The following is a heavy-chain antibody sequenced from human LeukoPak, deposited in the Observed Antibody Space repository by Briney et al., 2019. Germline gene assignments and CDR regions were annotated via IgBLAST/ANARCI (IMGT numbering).Heavy chain of an antibody. J-gene: IGHJ4*02. D-gene: IGHD3-16*01. CDR1: GFTFTNAW. CDR2: IKSKTDGGTI. V-gene: IGHV3-15*01. CDR3: ASDFQKGIIGVDY. Sequence: PGGSLRLSCAASGFTFTNAWMSWVRQAPGKGLEWVGRIKSKTDGGTIHYAAPVKGRFTISRDDSKNTLYLQMNSLKTEDTAVYYCASDFQKGIIGVDYWGQGTLVTVSS.